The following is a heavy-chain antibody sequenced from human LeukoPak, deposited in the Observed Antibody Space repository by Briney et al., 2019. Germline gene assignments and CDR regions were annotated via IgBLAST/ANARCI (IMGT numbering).Heavy chain of an antibody. CDR3: ATGASKVTTDFANY. J-gene: IGHJ4*02. CDR2: IDPSDSYT. CDR1: GYSSTNYW. V-gene: IGHV5-10-1*01. D-gene: IGHD4-17*01. Sequence: GESLKISCKGSGYSSTNYWISWVRQMPGKGLEWMGRIDPSDSYTKYSPSFEGHVTISVDKSISTAFLQWSSLKASDSAMYYCATGASKVTTDFANYWGQGSQVAVSS.